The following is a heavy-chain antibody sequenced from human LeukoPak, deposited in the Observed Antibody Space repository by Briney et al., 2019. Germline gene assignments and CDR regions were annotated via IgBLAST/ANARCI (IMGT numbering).Heavy chain of an antibody. CDR3: AREEGSSPLRVAFDI. V-gene: IGHV4-61*02. J-gene: IGHJ3*02. CDR2: IYPSGST. Sequence: SETLSLTCTVSGGSISSGSYYWSWIRQPAGKGLEWIGRIYPSGSTNYNPSLKSRVTISLDTSTNHFSLKLSSVTAADTAVYYCAREEGSSPLRVAFDIWGQGTMVTVSS. D-gene: IGHD1-26*01. CDR1: GGSISSGSYY.